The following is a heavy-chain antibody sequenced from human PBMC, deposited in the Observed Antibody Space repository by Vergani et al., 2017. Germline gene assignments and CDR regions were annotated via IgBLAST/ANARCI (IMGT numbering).Heavy chain of an antibody. CDR3: ARGGKGIIMVVPSTHL. Sequence: QVKLEESGGGVVQPGRSLRLSCAASGFSFGNYAMYWVRQAPGKGLEWVGVISYDGTEKKYADSVNGRFTISRDNSKKMMSLQMNSLRVEDTAVYYCARGGKGIIMVVPSTHLWGQGTQVSVS. CDR1: GFSFGNYA. J-gene: IGHJ4*02. V-gene: IGHV3-30-3*01. D-gene: IGHD2-15*01. CDR2: ISYDGTEK.